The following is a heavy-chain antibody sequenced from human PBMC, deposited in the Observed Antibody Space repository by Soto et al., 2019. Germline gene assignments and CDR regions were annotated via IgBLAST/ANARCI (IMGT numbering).Heavy chain of an antibody. CDR3: ARVGGGGVGYYYYYMDV. Sequence: EVQLVESGGGLVKPGGSLRLSCAASGFTFSSYSMNWVRQAPGKGLKWVSSSSSSSSYIYYADSVKGRFTISRGNAKNRLNLQMNSLEAEDTVVYYCARVGGGGVGYYYYYMDVSGKGTTVTVS. CDR2: SSSSSSYI. CDR1: GFTFSSYS. V-gene: IGHV3-21*04. J-gene: IGHJ6*03. D-gene: IGHD1-26*01.